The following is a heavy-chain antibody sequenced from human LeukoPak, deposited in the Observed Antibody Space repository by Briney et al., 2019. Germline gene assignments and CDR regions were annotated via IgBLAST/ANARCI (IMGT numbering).Heavy chain of an antibody. J-gene: IGHJ4*02. Sequence: ASVKVSCKASGYTFTSFGISWVRQAPGQGLEWMGWISPYNGNTNYPQKVQGRITVTTDTSTSTAYMELWSLRSDDTAVYYCAREEGGSGGSDYWGQGTLVTVSS. D-gene: IGHD3-10*01. CDR1: GYTFTSFG. CDR3: AREEGGSGGSDY. V-gene: IGHV1-18*01. CDR2: ISPYNGNT.